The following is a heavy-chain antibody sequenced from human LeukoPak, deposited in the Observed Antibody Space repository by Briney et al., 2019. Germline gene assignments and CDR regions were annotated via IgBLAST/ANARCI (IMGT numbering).Heavy chain of an antibody. Sequence: ASVKVSCKASGGTFSSYAISWVRQAPGRGVEWMGGIIPIFGTANYAQKFQGRVTITADESTSTAYMELSSLRSEDTAVYYCARGSYYGSGSYLYYGMDVWGKGPRSPSPQ. D-gene: IGHD3-10*01. CDR1: GGTFSSYA. J-gene: IGHJ6*01. CDR3: ARGSYYGSGSYLYYGMDV. CDR2: IIPIFGTA. V-gene: IGHV1-69*13.